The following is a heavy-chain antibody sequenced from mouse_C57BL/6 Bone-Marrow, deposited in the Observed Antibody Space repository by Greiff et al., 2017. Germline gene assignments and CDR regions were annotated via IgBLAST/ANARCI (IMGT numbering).Heavy chain of an antibody. CDR1: GYTFTSYG. Sequence: VQLKESGAELARPGASVKLSCKASGYTFTSYGISWVKQRTGQGLEWIGEIYPRSGNTYYNEKFKGKATLTADKSSSTAYMELRSLTSEDSAVYFCARYYYGSKDYWGQGTTLTVSS. CDR2: IYPRSGNT. V-gene: IGHV1-81*01. CDR3: ARYYYGSKDY. D-gene: IGHD1-1*01. J-gene: IGHJ2*01.